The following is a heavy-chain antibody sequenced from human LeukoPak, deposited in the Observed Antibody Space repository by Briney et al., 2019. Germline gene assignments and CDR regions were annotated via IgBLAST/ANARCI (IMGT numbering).Heavy chain of an antibody. D-gene: IGHD4-17*01. V-gene: IGHV3-23*01. CDR2: ISAGGGST. CDR3: ARDDYGETFDY. CDR1: GSTFSNYA. J-gene: IGHJ4*02. Sequence: GGSLRLACAASGSTFSNYALSWVRQAPWKGLEWVSGISAGGGSTYYADSVKGRFTISRDNSKNTLYLQMNSLRAEDTAVYYCARDDYGETFDYWGQGTLVTVSS.